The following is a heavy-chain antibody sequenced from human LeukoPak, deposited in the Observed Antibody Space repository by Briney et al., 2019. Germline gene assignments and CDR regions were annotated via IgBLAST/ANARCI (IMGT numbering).Heavy chain of an antibody. CDR1: SGSVSNSHYY. J-gene: IGHJ4*02. V-gene: IGHV4-39*07. D-gene: IGHD3-9*01. CDR3: ARDLSFDWFPYYFDY. CDR2: IFYSGNT. Sequence: PSETLSLTCTVSSGSVSNSHYYWAWVRQPPGKGLEWLGSIFYSGNTHYNPSLKSPVTISIDTSKNQFSPKVSSVTAADTAIYYCARDLSFDWFPYYFDYWGQGTLVTVSS.